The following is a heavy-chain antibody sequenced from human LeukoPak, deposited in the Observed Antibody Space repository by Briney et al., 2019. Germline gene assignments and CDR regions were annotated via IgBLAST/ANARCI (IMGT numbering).Heavy chain of an antibody. CDR2: ISVYNGNT. Sequence: GASVKVSCKASGYTFTNYGISWVRQAPGQGLEWMGWISVYNGNTKNAQKLQGRVTMTTDTSASTAYVEVRSLRSDDTAVYYCVRDNAGVFDYWGQGSLVTVSS. CDR1: GYTFTNYG. D-gene: IGHD3-10*01. V-gene: IGHV1-18*01. J-gene: IGHJ4*02. CDR3: VRDNAGVFDY.